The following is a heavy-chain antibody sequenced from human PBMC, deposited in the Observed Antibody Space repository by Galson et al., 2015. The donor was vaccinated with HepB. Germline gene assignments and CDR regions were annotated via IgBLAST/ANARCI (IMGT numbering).Heavy chain of an antibody. D-gene: IGHD3-22*01. CDR2: ISYDGGDK. Sequence: SLRLSCAASGFTFSSYGMHWVRQAPGKGLEWVSFISYDGGDKYYADSVTGRFTISRDNSKNTLYVQMNSLRAEDTAVYYCARDYYDSSGYYWDSYWGQGTLVTVSS. CDR1: GFTFSSYG. V-gene: IGHV3-30*03. CDR3: ARDYYDSSGYYWDSY. J-gene: IGHJ4*02.